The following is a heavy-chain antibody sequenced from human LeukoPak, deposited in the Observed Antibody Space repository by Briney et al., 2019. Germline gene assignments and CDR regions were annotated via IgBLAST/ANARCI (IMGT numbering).Heavy chain of an antibody. CDR3: ARHDSFIPY. CDR2: ISDNEGTT. Sequence: EGSLRLSCAASGFTFNYYAMSWVRQAPGKGLEWVSGISDNEGTTYYTDSVKGRFTIPRDNTKNTVYLQMNNLRADDTAVYFCARHDSFIPYWGQGTLVTVSS. CDR1: GFTFNYYA. V-gene: IGHV3-23*01. J-gene: IGHJ4*02. D-gene: IGHD5-18*01.